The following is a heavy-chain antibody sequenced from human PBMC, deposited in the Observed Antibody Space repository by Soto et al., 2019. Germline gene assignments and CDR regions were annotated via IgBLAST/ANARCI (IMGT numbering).Heavy chain of an antibody. CDR1: GFTFSDYY. CDR2: ITSTGSTI. V-gene: IGHV3-11*01. J-gene: IGHJ4*02. D-gene: IGHD4-17*01. Sequence: QVQLVESGGGFVKPGGSLRLSCAAFGFTFSDYYMGWVRQAPGKGLEWISYITSTGSTIYYADSVKGRFTISRDNAKDSLYLQMNSLRAEDTAVYYCASQVTVAQNWGQGTLVTVSS. CDR3: ASQVTVAQN.